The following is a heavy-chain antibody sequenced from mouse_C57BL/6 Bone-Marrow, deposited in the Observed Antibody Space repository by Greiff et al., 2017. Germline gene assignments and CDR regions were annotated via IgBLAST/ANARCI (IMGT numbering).Heavy chain of an antibody. CDR1: GYSFTDYN. CDR2: INPNYGST. Sequence: EVKLMESGPELVKPGASVKISCKASGYSFTDYNMNWVKQSNGKSLEWIGVINPNYGSTCYNQKFKGKATLTVDQSSRTAYLQLNSLTSEDSAVYYCARGYDYDYAMDYWGQGTSVTVSS. J-gene: IGHJ4*01. D-gene: IGHD2-4*01. CDR3: ARGYDYDYAMDY. V-gene: IGHV1-39*01.